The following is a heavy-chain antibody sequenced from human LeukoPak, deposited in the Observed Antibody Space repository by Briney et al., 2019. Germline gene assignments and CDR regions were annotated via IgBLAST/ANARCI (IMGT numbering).Heavy chain of an antibody. Sequence: AGGSLRLSCAASGFTFDDYAMNWVRQAPGKGLEWVSLISWDGGSTYYADSVKGRFTISRDNSKNSLYLQMNSLRAEDTAVYYCAKGSQQLVPEYFQHWGQGTLVTVSS. CDR3: AKGSQQLVPEYFQH. D-gene: IGHD6-13*01. CDR2: ISWDGGST. CDR1: GFTFDDYA. J-gene: IGHJ1*01. V-gene: IGHV3-43D*03.